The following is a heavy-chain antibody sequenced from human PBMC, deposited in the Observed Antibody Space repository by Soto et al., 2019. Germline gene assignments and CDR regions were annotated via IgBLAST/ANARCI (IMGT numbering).Heavy chain of an antibody. J-gene: IGHJ4*02. Sequence: QVLLVQSGAEVERPGASVKVSCKAPGYIFTNYPIHWVRQAPGQRLEWMGWINPVNGDTGHSQKFQGRLTITRVTSATTAYMELSSLTSEDTAVYYCAKKDYFTSGNYHFDFWGQGTLVTVSS. CDR1: GYIFTNYP. CDR3: AKKDYFTSGNYHFDF. V-gene: IGHV1-3*01. CDR2: INPVNGDT. D-gene: IGHD3-10*01.